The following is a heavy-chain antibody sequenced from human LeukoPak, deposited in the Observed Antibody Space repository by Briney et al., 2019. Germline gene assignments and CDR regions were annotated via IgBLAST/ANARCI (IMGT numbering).Heavy chain of an antibody. CDR3: ASILQQQLVPFGVNWDWYFDL. CDR2: IYHSGST. D-gene: IGHD6-13*01. V-gene: IGHV4-4*02. J-gene: IGHJ2*01. CDR1: GGSISSSNW. Sequence: PSETLSLTCAVSGGSISSSNWWSWVRQPPGKGLEWIGSIYHSGSTYYNPSLKSRVTISVDTSKNQFSLKLSSVTAADTAVYYCASILQQQLVPFGVNWDWYFDLWGRGTLVTVSS.